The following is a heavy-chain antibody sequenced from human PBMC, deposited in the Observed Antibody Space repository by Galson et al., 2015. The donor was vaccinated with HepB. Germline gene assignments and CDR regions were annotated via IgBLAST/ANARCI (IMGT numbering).Heavy chain of an antibody. CDR3: ARSSLYSLTYFDS. Sequence: SLRLSCAASGFIFSRYGMHWVRQAPGKGLEWVAVISYDGSNKYYTDSVKGRFTISRDNPRNTLYLQMNSLRAEDTAVYFCARSSLYSLTYFDSWGQGTLVTVSS. CDR1: GFIFSRYG. V-gene: IGHV3-30*03. J-gene: IGHJ4*02. CDR2: ISYDGSNK. D-gene: IGHD5-18*01.